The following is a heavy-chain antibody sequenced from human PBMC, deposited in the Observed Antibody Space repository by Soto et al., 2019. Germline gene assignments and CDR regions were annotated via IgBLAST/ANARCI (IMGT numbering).Heavy chain of an antibody. V-gene: IGHV1-18*04. D-gene: IGHD5-12*01. J-gene: IGHJ6*02. CDR1: GYTFTSYG. CDR2: ISGYNGNT. Sequence: ASVKVSCKASGYTFTSYGISWVRQAPGQVLEWMGWISGYNGNTNYAQKVQGRVTITTDTSTSTAYMELRSLRSDDTAVYYCAREGQADIVATTPYNYYNGMDVGGQGTTVTVSS. CDR3: AREGQADIVATTPYNYYNGMDV.